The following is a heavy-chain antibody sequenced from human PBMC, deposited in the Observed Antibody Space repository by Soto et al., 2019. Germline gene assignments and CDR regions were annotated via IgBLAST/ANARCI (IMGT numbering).Heavy chain of an antibody. D-gene: IGHD5-12*01. V-gene: IGHV4-59*01. CDR2: IYYSGST. CDR3: AREYKGLPVY. J-gene: IGHJ4*02. CDR1: GGSISSYY. Sequence: NPSETLSLTCTVSGGSISSYYWSWIRQPPGKGLEWIGYIYYSGSTNYNPSLKSRVTISVDTSKNQFSPKLSSVTAADTAVYYCAREYKGLPVYWGQGTLVTVSS.